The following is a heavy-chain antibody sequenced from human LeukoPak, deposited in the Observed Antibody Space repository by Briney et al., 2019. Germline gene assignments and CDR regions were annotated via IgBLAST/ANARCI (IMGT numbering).Heavy chain of an antibody. J-gene: IGHJ4*02. V-gene: IGHV3-23*01. CDR1: GFTFSSYA. D-gene: IGHD3-22*01. CDR2: ISGSGGGT. CDR3: AKDGVYDSSGYLDY. Sequence: GGSLRLSCAASGFTFSSYAMSWVRQAPGKGLEWVSAISGSGGGTYYADSVKGRFTISRDNSKNTLYLQMNSLRAEDTAVYYCAKDGVYDSSGYLDYWGQGTLVTVSS.